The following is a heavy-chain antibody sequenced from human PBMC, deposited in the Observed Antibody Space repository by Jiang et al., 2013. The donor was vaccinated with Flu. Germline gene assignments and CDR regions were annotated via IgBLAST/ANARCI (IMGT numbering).Heavy chain of an antibody. CDR1: GFTVSSNY. Sequence: VQLLESGGGLIQPGGSLRLSCAASGFTVSSNYMTWVRQAPGKGLEWVSVIYSGGSTKYADSVKGRFTISRDNSKNTVYLEMNSLRAEDTAVYYCARVFREVAVSYWFDAWGQGTLVTVSS. CDR2: IYSGGST. D-gene: IGHD6-19*01. CDR3: ARVFREVAVSYWFDA. V-gene: IGHV3-53*01. J-gene: IGHJ5*02.